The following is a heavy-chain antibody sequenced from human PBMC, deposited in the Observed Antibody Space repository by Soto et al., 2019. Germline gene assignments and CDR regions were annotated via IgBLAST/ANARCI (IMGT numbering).Heavy chain of an antibody. J-gene: IGHJ5*02. V-gene: IGHV3-48*01. CDR1: GFPFSSYA. CDR2: ISDSGSTI. CDR3: TRDGS. D-gene: IGHD5-12*01. Sequence: EVQLVKSGGGLVQPGGSLRLSCAASGFPFSSYAMYWVRQTPDKGLEWLSYISDSGSTIHYADSVKGRFTISRDNAKNSLYLQMNSLRADDTAVYYCTRDGSWGQGTLVTVSS.